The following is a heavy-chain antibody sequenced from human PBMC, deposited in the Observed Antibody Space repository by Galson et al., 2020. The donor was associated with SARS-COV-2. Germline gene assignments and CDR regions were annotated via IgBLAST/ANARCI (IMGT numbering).Heavy chain of an antibody. CDR1: GGSINSGDYS. CDR3: ARADVVLNDFDY. V-gene: IGHV4-30-2*01. J-gene: IGHJ4*02. D-gene: IGHD2-8*02. Sequence: SETLSLTCAVSGGSINSGDYSWSWIRQPPGKGLEWIGYIYHSGSTYYNPSLKSRVTISVDRSKNQFSLKLSSVTAADTAMYYCARADVVLNDFDYWGQGTLVTVAS. CDR2: IYHSGST.